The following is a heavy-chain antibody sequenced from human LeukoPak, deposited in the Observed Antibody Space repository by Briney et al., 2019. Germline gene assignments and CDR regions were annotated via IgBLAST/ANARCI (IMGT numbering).Heavy chain of an antibody. CDR2: IITIFGTA. J-gene: IGHJ4*02. Sequence: SVKVSCKASGGTXSSYAISWVRQAPGQGLEWMGGIITIFGTANYAQKFQGRVTITADESTSTAYMELSSLRSEDTAVYYCARGFSAYCGGDCYPPYYFDYWGQGTLVTVSS. CDR3: ARGFSAYCGGDCYPPYYFDY. D-gene: IGHD2-21*02. V-gene: IGHV1-69*13. CDR1: GGTXSSYA.